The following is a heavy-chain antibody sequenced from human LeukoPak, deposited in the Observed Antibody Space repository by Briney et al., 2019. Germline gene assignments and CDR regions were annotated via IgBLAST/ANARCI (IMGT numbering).Heavy chain of an antibody. CDR3: ARAMGSGLVDY. CDR2: IYYSGST. Sequence: SETLSLTCTVSGGSMSTYYWSWIRQTPGKGLEWIGYIYYSGSTNYNPSLKSRVTLSVDTDKNQFPLKLSSVTAADTAVYYCARAMGSGLVDYWGQGTLVTVSS. V-gene: IGHV4-59*01. D-gene: IGHD6-19*01. CDR1: GGSMSTYY. J-gene: IGHJ4*02.